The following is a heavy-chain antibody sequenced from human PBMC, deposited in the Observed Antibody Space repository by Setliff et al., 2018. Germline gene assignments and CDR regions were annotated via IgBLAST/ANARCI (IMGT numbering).Heavy chain of an antibody. CDR2: LYPNGNT. Sequence: PETLSLTCTVSGGSTNNYHWTWIRQPAGKGLEWIGRLYPNGNTNYNPSLKRRVNMSADSSKNNLSLRLKYVTAADTAVYYCAREDWNGNAFDIWGPGTMVTVSS. V-gene: IGHV4-4*07. CDR3: AREDWNGNAFDI. J-gene: IGHJ3*02. CDR1: GGSTNNYH. D-gene: IGHD1-1*01.